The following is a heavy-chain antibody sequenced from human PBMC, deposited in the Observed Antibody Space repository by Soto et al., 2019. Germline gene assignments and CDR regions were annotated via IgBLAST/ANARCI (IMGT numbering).Heavy chain of an antibody. J-gene: IGHJ6*02. D-gene: IGHD6-19*01. CDR2: ISWNSGSI. CDR1: GFTFDDYA. Sequence: EVQLVESGGGLVQPGRSLRLSCAASGFTFDDYAMHWVRQAPGKGLEWVSGISWNSGSIGYADSVKGRFTISRDNAKNTLYLHMNSLTAEDTALYYCAKDPGCQWLVSAYGMVVWGQGTTVTVSS. CDR3: AKDPGCQWLVSAYGMVV. V-gene: IGHV3-9*01.